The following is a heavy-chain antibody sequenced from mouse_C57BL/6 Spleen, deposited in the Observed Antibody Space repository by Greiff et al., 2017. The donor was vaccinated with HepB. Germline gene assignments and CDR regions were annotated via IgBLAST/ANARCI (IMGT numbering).Heavy chain of an antibody. J-gene: IGHJ2*01. CDR3: AREGGGDYGRDYFDY. V-gene: IGHV1-72*01. D-gene: IGHD2-4*01. Sequence: VQLQQSGAELVKPGASVKLSCKASGYTFTSYWMHWVKQRPGRGLEWIGRIDPNSGGTKYNEKFKSKATLTVDKPSSTAYMQLSSLTSEDSAVYYCAREGGGDYGRDYFDYWGQGTTLTVSS. CDR1: GYTFTSYW. CDR2: IDPNSGGT.